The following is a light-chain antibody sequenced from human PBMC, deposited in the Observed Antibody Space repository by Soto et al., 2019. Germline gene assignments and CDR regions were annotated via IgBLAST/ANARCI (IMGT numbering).Light chain of an antibody. Sequence: EIMMTQSPATLSVSPGERAILSRRASQSVSSNLAWYQQKPGQAPRLLIYDASSRATGIPARFSGSGSGTEFTLTISSLQSEDFAVYYCQQYNNWLGTFGQGTKVDIK. CDR2: DAS. CDR3: QQYNNWLGT. J-gene: IGKJ1*01. V-gene: IGKV3-15*01. CDR1: QSVSSN.